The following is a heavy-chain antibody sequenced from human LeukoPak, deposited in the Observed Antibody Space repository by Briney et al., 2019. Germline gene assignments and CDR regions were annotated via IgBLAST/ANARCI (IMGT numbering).Heavy chain of an antibody. V-gene: IGHV3-30*02. CDR2: IRYDGSNK. J-gene: IGHJ4*02. CDR1: RFTFSSYG. CDR3: ARGMVTTD. D-gene: IGHD4-17*01. Sequence: GGSLRLSCAASRFTFSSYGMHWVRQAPGKGLEWVAFIRYDGSNKYYADSVKGRFTISRDNSRNTLYLQMNGLRAEDTAVYYCARGMVTTDWGQGTLVTVSS.